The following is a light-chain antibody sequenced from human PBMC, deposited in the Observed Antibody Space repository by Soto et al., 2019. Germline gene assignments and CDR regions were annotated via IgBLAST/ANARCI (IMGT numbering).Light chain of an antibody. CDR2: GNN. J-gene: IGLJ1*01. CDR1: SSNIGAGFD. Sequence: QSALTQSPSVSGAPGQRVSISCTGTSSNIGAGFDVHWYQQLPATAPKLLIYGNNNRPSGVPDRFSGSKSGTSASLAITGLQADDEADYYCQSYDTSLSGASVFATGTKLTVL. CDR3: QSYDTSLSGASV. V-gene: IGLV1-40*01.